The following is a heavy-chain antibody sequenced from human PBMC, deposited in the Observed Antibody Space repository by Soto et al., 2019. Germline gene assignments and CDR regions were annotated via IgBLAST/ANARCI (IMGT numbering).Heavy chain of an antibody. V-gene: IGHV4-39*01. D-gene: IGHD3-10*01. CDR3: ARHYYGSGSYLKNWFDP. CDR1: GGCISSGSYY. Sequence: SXTRSLSRTVSGGCISSGSYYWSWIRQPPGKGLEWLGSMSYSGTTYYNTSLKSRATISVDTSKNQFSLKLSSVTAADTAVYYCARHYYGSGSYLKNWFDPWGQGTLVTVYS. J-gene: IGHJ5*02. CDR2: MSYSGTT.